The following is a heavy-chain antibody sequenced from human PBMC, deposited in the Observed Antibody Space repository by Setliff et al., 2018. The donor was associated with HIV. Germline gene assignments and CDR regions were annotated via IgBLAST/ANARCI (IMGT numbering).Heavy chain of an antibody. V-gene: IGHV1-2*02. CDR1: GYTFTGYY. CDR2: INPNNGGT. J-gene: IGHJ4*02. Sequence: ASVKVSCKASGYTFTGYYMHWVRQAPGQGLEWMGWINPNNGGTNYAQKFQGRVTMTRDTSTDPASMELSSMRSEDTAVYYCATEPRGDYYDSSGCYADYWGQGALVTVSS. D-gene: IGHD3-22*01. CDR3: ATEPRGDYYDSSGCYADY.